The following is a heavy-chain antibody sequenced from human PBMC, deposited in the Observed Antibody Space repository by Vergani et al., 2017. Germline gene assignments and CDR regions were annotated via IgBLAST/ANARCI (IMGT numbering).Heavy chain of an antibody. CDR2: IYYSGST. J-gene: IGHJ4*02. D-gene: IGHD6-19*01. Sequence: QLQLQESGPGLVKPSETLSLTCTVPGGSISSSSYYWGWIRQPPGKGLEWIGSIYYSGSTSYNPSLKSRVTISVDTSKNQFSLKLSSVTAADTAVYYCARQGGYSSGWVDYWGQGTLVTVSS. CDR3: ARQGGYSSGWVDY. CDR1: GGSISSSSYY. V-gene: IGHV4-39*01.